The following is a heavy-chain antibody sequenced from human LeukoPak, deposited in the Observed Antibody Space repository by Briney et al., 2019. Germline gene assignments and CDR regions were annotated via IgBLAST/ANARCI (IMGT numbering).Heavy chain of an antibody. CDR3: ARDPYSGSYGNYYYYFMDV. D-gene: IGHD1-26*01. V-gene: IGHV3-21*01. CDR2: ISSSSSSYI. CDR1: GFTFNNYN. J-gene: IGHJ6*03. Sequence: GGSLRLSCAASGFTFNNYNMIWVRQAPGKGLEWVSSISSSSSSYIYYADSVKGRFTISRDNARNSLYLQMNSLRAEDTAVYYCARDPYSGSYGNYYYYFMDVWGKGTTVTVSS.